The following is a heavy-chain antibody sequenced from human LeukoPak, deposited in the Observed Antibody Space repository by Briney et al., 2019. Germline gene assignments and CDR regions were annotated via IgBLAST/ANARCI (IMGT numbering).Heavy chain of an antibody. J-gene: IGHJ4*02. CDR3: ARDGWMVAAPQDY. Sequence: ASPKVSCKASGFTLSRKSISRVRQAPREGLGCLVSINTYNGNTNSAQRLERRVNMTTDTSTTTAYMELRSLRSDDTAVYYCARDGWMVAAPQDYGSQETLVTVP. CDR1: GFTLSRKS. D-gene: IGHD2-15*01. V-gene: IGHV1-18*01. CDR2: INTYNGNT.